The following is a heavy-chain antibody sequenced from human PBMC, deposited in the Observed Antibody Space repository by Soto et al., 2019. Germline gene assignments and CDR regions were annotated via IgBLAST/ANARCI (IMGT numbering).Heavy chain of an antibody. CDR2: IWYDGSNK. J-gene: IGHJ6*02. Sequence: GGSLRLSCAASGFTFSSYGMHWVRQAPGKGLEWVAVIWYDGSNKYYADSVKGRFTISRDNSKNTLYLQMNSLRAEDTAVYYCARGVADFWSGYYTQYYYGMDVWGQGTTVTVSS. CDR1: GFTFSSYG. V-gene: IGHV3-33*01. D-gene: IGHD3-3*01. CDR3: ARGVADFWSGYYTQYYYGMDV.